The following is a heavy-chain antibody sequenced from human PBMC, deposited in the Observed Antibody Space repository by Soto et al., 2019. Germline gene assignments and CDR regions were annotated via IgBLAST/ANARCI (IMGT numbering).Heavy chain of an antibody. CDR2: ISGSGGST. J-gene: IGHJ3*02. CDR1: GFTFSSYA. V-gene: IGHV3-23*01. Sequence: GGSLRLSCAASGFTFSSYAMSWVRQAPGKGLEWVSAISGSGGSTYYADSVKGRFTISRDNSKNTLYLQMNSLRAEDTAVYYCAKAPYCSSTSCPPDAFDIWGQGTMVNVSS. D-gene: IGHD2-2*01. CDR3: AKAPYCSSTSCPPDAFDI.